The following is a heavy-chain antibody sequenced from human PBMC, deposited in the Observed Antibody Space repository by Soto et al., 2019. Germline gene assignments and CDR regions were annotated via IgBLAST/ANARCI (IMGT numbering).Heavy chain of an antibody. Sequence: GGSLRLSCAASGFSFRNYAMNWVRQAPGKGLEWVSVIGGRGNSAYYADSVQGRFTISRDNSKNTLSLQMSSLTADDTAIYYCVREGRGSFDFWGRGTMVTVSS. D-gene: IGHD5-12*01. CDR1: GFSFRNYA. CDR2: IGGRGNSA. CDR3: VREGRGSFDF. V-gene: IGHV3-23*01. J-gene: IGHJ3*01.